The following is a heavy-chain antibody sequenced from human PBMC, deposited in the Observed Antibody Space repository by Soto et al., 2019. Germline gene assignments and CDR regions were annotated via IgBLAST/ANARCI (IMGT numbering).Heavy chain of an antibody. D-gene: IGHD2-15*01. V-gene: IGHV1-8*01. CDR1: GYTFTSYD. J-gene: IGHJ5*02. Sequence: QVQLVQSGAEVKKPGASVKVSCKASGYTFTSYDINWVRQATGQGLEWMGWMNPNSGNTGYAKKFQGRVTMTRNTSISTSYMALSSLRSEDTDVYYCGRGGGGIRKRLNWFDPWGQGTLVTVSS. CDR2: MNPNSGNT. CDR3: GRGGGGIRKRLNWFDP.